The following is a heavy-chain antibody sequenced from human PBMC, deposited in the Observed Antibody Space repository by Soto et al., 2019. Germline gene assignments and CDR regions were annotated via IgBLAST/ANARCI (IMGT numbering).Heavy chain of an antibody. V-gene: IGHV1-46*01. Sequence: GASVKVSCKASGYTFTSYYMHWVRQAPGQGLEWMGIINPSGGSTSYAQKFQGRVTMTRDTSTSTVYMGLSSLRSEDTAVYYCAREVLRFLEWFGSPDYYGMDVWGQGTTVTVSS. CDR3: AREVLRFLEWFGSPDYYGMDV. CDR2: INPSGGST. CDR1: GYTFTSYY. J-gene: IGHJ6*02. D-gene: IGHD3-3*01.